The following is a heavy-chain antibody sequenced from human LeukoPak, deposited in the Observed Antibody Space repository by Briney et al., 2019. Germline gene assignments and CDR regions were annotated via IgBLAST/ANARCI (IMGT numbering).Heavy chain of an antibody. CDR2: ISSSSSYI. CDR1: VFTFSRYS. J-gene: IGHJ5*02. D-gene: IGHD3-10*01. V-gene: IGHV3-21*01. Sequence: PGGSLRLSSAASVFTFSRYSMNWVRQAPGKGLEWVSSISSSSSYIYYADSVKGRFTISRDNAKNSLCLQMNSLRAEDTAVYYCARDPHGSGSYNWFDPWGQGTLVTVSS. CDR3: ARDPHGSGSYNWFDP.